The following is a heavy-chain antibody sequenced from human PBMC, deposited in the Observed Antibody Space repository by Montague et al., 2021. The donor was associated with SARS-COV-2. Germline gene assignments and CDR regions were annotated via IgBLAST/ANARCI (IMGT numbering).Heavy chain of an antibody. CDR2: IFHSGSA. V-gene: IGHV4-39*02. CDR3: AGLTLMELGLSGYYFDS. Sequence: SETLSLTCTVSGAPLTAGTYHWAWIRQPPGQGLEWIGNIFHSGSASYNPSLKSRVTMSVDTSKKHFSLRLSSVTAADTAVYYCAGLTLMELGLSGYYFDSWGQGTLVTVSS. CDR1: GAPLTAGTYH. J-gene: IGHJ4*02. D-gene: IGHD5-18*01.